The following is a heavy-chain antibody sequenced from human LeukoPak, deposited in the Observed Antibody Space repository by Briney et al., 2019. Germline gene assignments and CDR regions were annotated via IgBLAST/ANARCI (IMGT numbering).Heavy chain of an antibody. CDR1: GFTFDDYA. J-gene: IGHJ4*02. CDR2: IGWNSGSI. D-gene: IGHD7-27*01. Sequence: GGSLRLSCAASGFTFDDYAMHWVRQAPGKGLEWVSGIGWNSGSIGYADSVKGRFTISRDNAKNSLYLQMNSLRAEDTALYYCARVNTGLDYWGQGTLVTVSS. V-gene: IGHV3-9*01. CDR3: ARVNTGLDY.